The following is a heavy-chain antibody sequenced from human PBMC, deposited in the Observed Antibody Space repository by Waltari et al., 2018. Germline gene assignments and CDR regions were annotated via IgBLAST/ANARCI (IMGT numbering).Heavy chain of an antibody. Sequence: QLQLQESGPGLVKPSETLSLTCTVSGGSISSSSYYWGWIRQPPGKGLEWIGSIYYSGSTYYNLSLKSRVTISVDTSKNQFSLKLSSVTAADTAVYYCAGYHYYYDSSGYSVDYWGQGTLVTVSS. V-gene: IGHV4-39*01. J-gene: IGHJ4*02. D-gene: IGHD3-22*01. CDR2: IYYSGST. CDR3: AGYHYYYDSSGYSVDY. CDR1: GGSISSSSYY.